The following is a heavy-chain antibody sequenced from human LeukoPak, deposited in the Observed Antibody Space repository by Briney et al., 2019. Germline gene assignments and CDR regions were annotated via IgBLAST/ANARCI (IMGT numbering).Heavy chain of an antibody. V-gene: IGHV3-30-3*01. D-gene: IGHD3-10*01. CDR2: ISYDGSNK. Sequence: GGSLRLSCAASGFTLSSYAMHWVRQAPGKGLEWVAVISYDGSNKYYADSVKGRFTISRDNSKNTLYLQMNSLRAEDTAVYYCARGFGGYWGQGTLVTVSS. CDR3: ARGFGGY. CDR1: GFTLSSYA. J-gene: IGHJ4*02.